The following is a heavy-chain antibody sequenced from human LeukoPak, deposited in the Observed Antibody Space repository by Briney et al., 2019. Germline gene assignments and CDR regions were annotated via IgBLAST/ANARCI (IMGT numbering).Heavy chain of an antibody. CDR1: GYTFENYD. D-gene: IGHD3-10*02. Sequence: ASVKVSCKXSGYTFENYDINWVRQAPGHGLEWMGWLDPNSGKTGYAQNFQGRLTMTRNTSINTAYMELSSLRSEDTAVYYCARAPGNYVHWFDPWGQGTLVTVSS. CDR3: ARAPGNYVHWFDP. CDR2: LDPNSGKT. V-gene: IGHV1-8*01. J-gene: IGHJ5*02.